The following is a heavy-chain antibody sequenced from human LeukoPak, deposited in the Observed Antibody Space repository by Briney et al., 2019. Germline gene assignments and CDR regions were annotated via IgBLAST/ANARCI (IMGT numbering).Heavy chain of an antibody. J-gene: IGHJ4*02. CDR1: GYSFASYW. Sequence: LGESLKISCKGSGYSFASYWIGWVRQMPGKGLEWMGITYPGDSDTRYSPSFQGQVTISADKSISTAYLQWSSLKASDTAMYYCARLSFGTVTDEYYFDYWGQGTLVTVSS. CDR2: TYPGDSDT. D-gene: IGHD4-17*01. CDR3: ARLSFGTVTDEYYFDY. V-gene: IGHV5-51*01.